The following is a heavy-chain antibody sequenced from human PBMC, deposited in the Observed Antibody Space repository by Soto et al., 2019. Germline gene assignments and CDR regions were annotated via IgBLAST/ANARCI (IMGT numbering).Heavy chain of an antibody. CDR2: ISGSGSNT. J-gene: IGHJ4*02. CDR3: AKDPSYSSSWYVPPFDY. V-gene: IGHV3-23*01. Sequence: GSLRLSCTASGFTFSNYVMTWVRQAPGKGLEWVSAISGSGSNTYYADSVKGRFTLSRDNSKNTLYLQMNSLRADDTAVYFCAKDPSYSSSWYVPPFDYWGQGALVTSPQ. D-gene: IGHD6-13*01. CDR1: GFTFSNYV.